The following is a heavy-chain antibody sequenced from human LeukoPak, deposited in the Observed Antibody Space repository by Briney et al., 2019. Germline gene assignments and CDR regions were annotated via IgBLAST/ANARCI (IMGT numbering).Heavy chain of an antibody. CDR3: TRGVYCSGGSCSLDY. Sequence: GGSLRLSCAASGFTFSSYWMSWVRQAPGKGLEWVANIKQDGSNKYYADSVKGRFTISRDNSKNTLSLQISSLRAEDTALYYCTRGVYCSGGSCSLDYWGQGTLVTVSS. V-gene: IGHV3-7*03. CDR2: IKQDGSNK. J-gene: IGHJ4*02. CDR1: GFTFSSYW. D-gene: IGHD2-15*01.